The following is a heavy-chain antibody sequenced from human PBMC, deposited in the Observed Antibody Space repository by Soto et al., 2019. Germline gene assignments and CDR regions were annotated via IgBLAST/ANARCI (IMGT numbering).Heavy chain of an antibody. Sequence: GASVKVSCKAAGYTFTNYDINWGRQATGQGPEWMGWMNPKSGNTGYAQKFQGRVTMTRSTSITTAYMELSSLRSEDTAVYYCARKIRGTGGFDYWGQGTLVTVSS. V-gene: IGHV1-8*01. CDR3: ARKIRGTGGFDY. J-gene: IGHJ4*02. CDR1: GYTFTNYD. CDR2: MNPKSGNT. D-gene: IGHD2-8*02.